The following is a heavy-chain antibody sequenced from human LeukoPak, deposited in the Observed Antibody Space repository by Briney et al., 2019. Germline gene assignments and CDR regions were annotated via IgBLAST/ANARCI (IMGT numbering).Heavy chain of an antibody. CDR2: ILYSRSP. CDR3: ERRAGTTAGRYFDY. V-gene: IGHV4-39*01. J-gene: IGHJ4*02. Sequence: SHTLSLTCTVSSRSISIASYYCGWIRQPPGKVLEWIGNILYSRSPFYNPSLKSRVTITVATSKHQFPMKLNSVTAEATAVYYCERRAGTTAGRYFDYWGQGTLVTVSS. CDR1: SRSISIASYY. D-gene: IGHD1-1*01.